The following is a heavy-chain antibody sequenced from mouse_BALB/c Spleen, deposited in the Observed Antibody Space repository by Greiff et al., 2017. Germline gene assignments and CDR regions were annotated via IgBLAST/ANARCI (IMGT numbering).Heavy chain of an antibody. Sequence: EVKLVESGGGLVQPGGSRKLSCAASGFTFSSFGMHWVRQAPEKGLEWVAYISSGSSTIYYADTVKGRFTISRDNPKNTLFLQMTSLRSEDTAMYYCARQGGGSSGFLAYWGQGTLVTVSA. D-gene: IGHD3-1*01. CDR1: GFTFSSFG. CDR3: ARQGGGSSGFLAY. J-gene: IGHJ3*01. CDR2: ISSGSSTI. V-gene: IGHV5-17*02.